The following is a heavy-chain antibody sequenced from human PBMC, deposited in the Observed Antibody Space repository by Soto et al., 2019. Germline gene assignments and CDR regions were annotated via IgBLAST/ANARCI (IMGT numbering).Heavy chain of an antibody. V-gene: IGHV3-11*01. CDR1: GFTFSDYY. CDR3: ARDGDTIVVVPAAMPSWFDP. Sequence: GFLRLSCAASGFTFSDYYMSWIRQAPGKGLEWVSYISSSGSTIYYADSVKGRFTISRDNAKNSLYLQMNSLRAEDTAVYYCARDGDTIVVVPAAMPSWFDPWGQGT. D-gene: IGHD2-2*01. J-gene: IGHJ5*02. CDR2: ISSSGSTI.